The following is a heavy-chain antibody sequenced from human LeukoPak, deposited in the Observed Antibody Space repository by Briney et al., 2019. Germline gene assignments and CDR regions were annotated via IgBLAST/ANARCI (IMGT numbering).Heavy chain of an antibody. J-gene: IGHJ3*02. CDR3: ARASDFDAFDI. Sequence: SETLSLTCTVSGGSISSSDYYWGWIRQPPGKGLEWIASIYYRGTTHYNPSHQSRVTMSVDTSKNQFSLKLSSVTAADTAVYYCARASDFDAFDIWGQGTMVTVSS. CDR1: GGSISSSDYY. D-gene: IGHD3/OR15-3a*01. CDR2: IYYRGTT. V-gene: IGHV4-39*01.